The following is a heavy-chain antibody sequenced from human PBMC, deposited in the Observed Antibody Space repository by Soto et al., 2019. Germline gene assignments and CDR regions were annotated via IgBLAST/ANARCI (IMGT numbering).Heavy chain of an antibody. Sequence: EVQLVESGGGLVQPGGSLRLSCAASGFTFSSYSMNWVRQAPGKGLEWVSYISSSSSTIYYADSVKGRFTISRDNAKNSLYLQMSSLRAEDTAVYYCASDLNGGRFDYWGQGTLVTVSS. CDR3: ASDLNGGRFDY. D-gene: IGHD6-25*01. CDR1: GFTFSSYS. J-gene: IGHJ4*02. CDR2: ISSSSSTI. V-gene: IGHV3-48*01.